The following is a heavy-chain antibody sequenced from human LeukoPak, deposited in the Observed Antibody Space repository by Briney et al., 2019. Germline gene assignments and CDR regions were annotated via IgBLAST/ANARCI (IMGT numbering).Heavy chain of an antibody. CDR1: GGTFSSYA. CDR3: ARLPYYGSGSSDY. D-gene: IGHD3-10*01. CDR2: IIPILGIA. V-gene: IGHV1-69*04. J-gene: IGHJ4*02. Sequence: GASVKVSCKASGGTFSSYAISWVRQAPGQGLEWMGRIIPILGIANYAQKFQGRVTITADKSTSTAYMELSSLRSEDTAVYYCARLPYYGSGSSDYWGQGTLATVSS.